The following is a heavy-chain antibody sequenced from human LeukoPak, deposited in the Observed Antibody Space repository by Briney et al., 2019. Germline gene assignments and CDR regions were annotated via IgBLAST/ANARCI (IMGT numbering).Heavy chain of an antibody. J-gene: IGHJ5*02. CDR1: GFIFSNYW. Sequence: GGSLRLSCAASGFIFSNYWMTWVRQAPGKGLEWVANIKQDGSEKYYVDSVKGRFTISRDNAKNSLYLQMNSLRAEDTAVYYCARGSGIAVADNWFNWLDPWGQGTLVTVSS. V-gene: IGHV3-7*05. D-gene: IGHD6-19*01. CDR2: IKQDGSEK. CDR3: ARGSGIAVADNWFNWLDP.